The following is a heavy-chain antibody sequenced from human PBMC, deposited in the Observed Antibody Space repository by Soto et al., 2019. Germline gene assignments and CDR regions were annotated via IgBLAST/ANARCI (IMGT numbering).Heavy chain of an antibody. CDR3: ASGSYYLRWFDP. J-gene: IGHJ5*02. CDR2: ISSSSSTI. D-gene: IGHD1-26*01. V-gene: IGHV3-48*02. CDR1: GFTFSSYS. Sequence: GGSLRLSCAASGFTFSSYSMNWVRQAPGKGLEWVSYISSSSSTIYYADSVKGRFTISRDSAKNSLYLQMNSLRDEDTAVYYCASGSYYLRWFDPWGQGTLVTVS.